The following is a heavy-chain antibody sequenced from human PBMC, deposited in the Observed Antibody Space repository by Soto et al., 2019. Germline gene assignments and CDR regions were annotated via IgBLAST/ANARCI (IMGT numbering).Heavy chain of an antibody. CDR2: INHSGRT. Sequence: QVQLQQWGAGLLKPSETLSLTCAVYGGSFSGYYWSWIRQPPGKGLEWIGEINHSGRTNYNPSLKSRVTISVDTSKNQFSLKLSSVTAADTAVYYCARGVGGSGSSNWFDPWGQGTLVTVSS. D-gene: IGHD3-10*01. V-gene: IGHV4-34*01. CDR3: ARGVGGSGSSNWFDP. J-gene: IGHJ5*02. CDR1: GGSFSGYY.